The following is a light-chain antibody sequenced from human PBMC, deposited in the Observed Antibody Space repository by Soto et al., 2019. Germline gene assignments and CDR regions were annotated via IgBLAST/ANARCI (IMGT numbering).Light chain of an antibody. CDR2: EVT. CDR3: SSFAGSNIWV. Sequence: QSALTQPASVSGSPGQSITISCTGTSSDVGGYNYVSWYQHHLGKAPKLMIHEVTKRPSGVPDRFSGSKSGNTASLTVSGLQAEDEADYYCSSFAGSNIWVFGGGTKLTVL. V-gene: IGLV2-8*01. CDR1: SSDVGGYNY. J-gene: IGLJ3*02.